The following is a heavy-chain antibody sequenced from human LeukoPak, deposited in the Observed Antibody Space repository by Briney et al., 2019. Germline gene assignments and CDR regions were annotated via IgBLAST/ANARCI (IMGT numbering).Heavy chain of an antibody. CDR2: IRYDGSNK. V-gene: IGHV3-30*02. Sequence: GGSLRLSCAASGFTFSSYGMHWVRQAPGKGLEWVAFIRYDGSNKYYADSVKGRFTISRDNAKNSLYLQMNSLRAEDTAVYYCAGQRATFFAFDIWGQGTMVTVSS. J-gene: IGHJ3*02. CDR3: AGQRATFFAFDI. CDR1: GFTFSSYG. D-gene: IGHD3-16*01.